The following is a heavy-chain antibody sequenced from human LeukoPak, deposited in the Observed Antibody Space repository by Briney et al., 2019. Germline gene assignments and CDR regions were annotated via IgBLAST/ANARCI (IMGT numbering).Heavy chain of an antibody. CDR3: ARPGGAWYGRDY. J-gene: IGHJ4*02. CDR2: IYHSGST. V-gene: IGHV4-30-2*01. D-gene: IGHD1-26*01. Sequence: PSQTLSLTCTVSGGSISSGGYYWSWIRQPPGKGLEWIGYIYHSGSTNYNPSLKSRVTISVDTSKNQFSLKLSSVTAADTAVYYCARPGGAWYGRDYWGQGTLVTVSS. CDR1: GGSISSGGYY.